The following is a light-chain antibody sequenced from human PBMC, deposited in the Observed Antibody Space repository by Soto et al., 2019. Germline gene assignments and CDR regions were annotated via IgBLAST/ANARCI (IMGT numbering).Light chain of an antibody. Sequence: QSALTQPRSVSGSPGQSVVISCTGTSSDVGGYNYVSWYQQHPGKAPKLMIYDVNKRPSGVPDRFSGSKSGNTASLTISGLQAEDEADYYCCSYAGSPYVFGTGTKLTVL. CDR2: DVN. V-gene: IGLV2-11*01. J-gene: IGLJ1*01. CDR1: SSDVGGYNY. CDR3: CSYAGSPYV.